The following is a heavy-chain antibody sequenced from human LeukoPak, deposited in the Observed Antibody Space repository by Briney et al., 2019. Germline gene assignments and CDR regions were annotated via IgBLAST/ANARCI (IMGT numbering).Heavy chain of an antibody. CDR1: GFTFSSYG. CDR3: AKDGGVWFGELLAKSYYFDY. Sequence: GGSLRLSCAASGFTFSSYGMYWVRQAPGKGLEWVAVISYDGSNKYYADSVKGRFTISRDNSKNTLYLQMNSLRAEDTAVYYCAKDGGVWFGELLAKSYYFDYWGQGTLVTVSS. D-gene: IGHD3-10*01. CDR2: ISYDGSNK. J-gene: IGHJ4*02. V-gene: IGHV3-30*18.